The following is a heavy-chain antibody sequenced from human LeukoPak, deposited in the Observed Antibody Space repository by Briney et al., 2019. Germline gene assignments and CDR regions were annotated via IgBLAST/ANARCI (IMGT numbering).Heavy chain of an antibody. CDR1: GGSISSSSYY. J-gene: IGHJ4*02. CDR2: IYYTGST. V-gene: IGHV4-39*02. Sequence: SETLSLTCTVSGGSISSSSYYWGWIRQPPGKGLEWIGSIYYTGSTYYNPSLKSRVTISVDTSKNQFSLKLSSVTAADTAVFYCAREPRGHFGELSNFDYWGQGHLVTVSS. D-gene: IGHD3-10*01. CDR3: AREPRGHFGELSNFDY.